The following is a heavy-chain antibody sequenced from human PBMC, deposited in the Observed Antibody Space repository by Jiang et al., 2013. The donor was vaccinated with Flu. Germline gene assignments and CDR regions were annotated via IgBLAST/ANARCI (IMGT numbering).Heavy chain of an antibody. J-gene: IGHJ3*02. D-gene: IGHD6-19*01. V-gene: IGHV1-2*04. CDR1: GYTFTGYY. CDR2: INPNSGGT. CDR3: ARTPMMEHSGWYILDAFDI. Sequence: GAEVKKPGASVKVSCKASGYTFTGYYMHWVRQAPGQGLEWMGWINPNSGGTNYAQKFQGWVTMTRDTSISTAYMELSRLRSDDTAVYYCARTPMMEHSGWYILDAFDIWGQGTMVTVSS.